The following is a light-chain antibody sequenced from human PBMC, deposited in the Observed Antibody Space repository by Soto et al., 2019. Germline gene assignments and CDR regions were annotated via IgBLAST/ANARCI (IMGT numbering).Light chain of an antibody. V-gene: IGLV2-14*04. Sequence: ITISXXGTSRNFGGYNYVSWYQQHPGKAPKLMIYDVSNRPSGVSNRFSGSKSGNTASLTISGLQAEDEADYYCSSYTSSSTLYVFGTGTKVTVL. J-gene: IGLJ1*01. CDR1: SRNFGGYNY. CDR3: SSYTSSSTLYV. CDR2: DVS.